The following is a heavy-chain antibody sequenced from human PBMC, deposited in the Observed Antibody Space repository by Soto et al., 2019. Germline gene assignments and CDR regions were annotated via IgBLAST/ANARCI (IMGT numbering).Heavy chain of an antibody. J-gene: IGHJ4*02. CDR3: ATEGGYSDGYPPTPYFDY. D-gene: IGHD5-18*01. V-gene: IGHV3-23*01. CDR2: ISGSGGST. CDR1: GFTFSSYA. Sequence: EVQLLESGGGLVQPGGSLRLSCAASGFTFSSYAMSWVRQAPGKGLEWVSAISGSGGSTYYADSVKGRFTISRDNSKNTLYLQMNSLRAEDTAVYYCATEGGYSDGYPPTPYFDYWGQGTLVTVSS.